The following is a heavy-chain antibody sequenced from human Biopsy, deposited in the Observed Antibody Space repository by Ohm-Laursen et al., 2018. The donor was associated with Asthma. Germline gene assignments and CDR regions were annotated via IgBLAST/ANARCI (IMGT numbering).Heavy chain of an antibody. CDR2: ISSSGSTK. Sequence: SLRLSCTASGFSFGDFFMTWVRQAPGKGLEWVASISSSGSTKYPSESVLGRCTISRDNTQKSMTLELSSLRVEDTAVYYCARVRERSSRGRFYFFTLDVWGQGTPVDVSS. CDR3: ARVRERSSRGRFYFFTLDV. V-gene: IGHV3-11*01. J-gene: IGHJ6*02. D-gene: IGHD2/OR15-2a*01. CDR1: GFSFGDFF.